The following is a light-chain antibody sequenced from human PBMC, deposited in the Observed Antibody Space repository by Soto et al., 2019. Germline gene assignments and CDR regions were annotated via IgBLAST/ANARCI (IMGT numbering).Light chain of an antibody. Sequence: QSVLTQPASVSGSPGQSITISCTGTSSDVGSYDFVSWYQQHPGKAPKLLIYEGSKRPSGVSDRFSGSKSGNTASLTISGLQAEDEADYHCSSYAGIRTYVFGSGTKATVL. V-gene: IGLV2-23*01. CDR3: SSYAGIRTYV. CDR1: SSDVGSYDF. J-gene: IGLJ1*01. CDR2: EGS.